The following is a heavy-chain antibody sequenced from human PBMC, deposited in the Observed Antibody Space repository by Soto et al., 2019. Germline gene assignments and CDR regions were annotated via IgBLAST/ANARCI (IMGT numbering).Heavy chain of an antibody. Sequence: QVQLVQSGAEVKKPGASVKVSCKASGYTFTSYDISWVRQAPGQGLEWMGWMSTSNGNTNYAQKPQGRVTMTTATSTSTANMELRSLRPDDTAVYFCARDRNWVDPWGQGTLVTVS. CDR3: ARDRNWVDP. V-gene: IGHV1-18*01. CDR1: GYTFTSYD. CDR2: MSTSNGNT. J-gene: IGHJ5*02.